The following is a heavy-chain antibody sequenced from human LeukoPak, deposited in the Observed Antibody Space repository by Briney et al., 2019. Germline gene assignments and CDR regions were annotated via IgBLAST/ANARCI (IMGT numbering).Heavy chain of an antibody. CDR3: ARDLLPGRYDSSGYYLPHY. V-gene: IGHV3-30-3*01. D-gene: IGHD3-22*01. CDR1: GFTFSSYA. Sequence: GRSLRLSCAASGFTFSSYAMHWVRQAPGKGLEWVAVISYDGSNKYYADSVKGRFTISRDNSKNTLYLQMNSLRAEDTAVYYSARDLLPGRYDSSGYYLPHYWGQGTLVTVSS. CDR2: ISYDGSNK. J-gene: IGHJ4*02.